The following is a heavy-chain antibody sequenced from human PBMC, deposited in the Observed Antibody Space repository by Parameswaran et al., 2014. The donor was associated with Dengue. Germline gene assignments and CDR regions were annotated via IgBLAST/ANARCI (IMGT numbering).Heavy chain of an antibody. Sequence: SWVRQAPGQGLEWMGGIIPIFGTANYAQKFQGRVTITADESTSTAYMELSSLRSEDTAVYYCARPINDYYDSSGYTLDYWGQGTLVTVSS. CDR2: IIPIFGTA. CDR3: ARPINDYYDSSGYTLDY. J-gene: IGHJ4*02. V-gene: IGHV1-69*01. D-gene: IGHD3-22*01.